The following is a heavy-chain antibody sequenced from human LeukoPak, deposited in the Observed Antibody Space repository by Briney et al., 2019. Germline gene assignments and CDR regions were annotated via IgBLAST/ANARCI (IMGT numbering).Heavy chain of an antibody. Sequence: SETLSLTCTVSGGSISSGGYYWSWIRQHPGKGLEWIGYIYYSGSTYYNPSLKSRVTISVDTPKNQFSLKLSSVTAADTAVYYCARRYFGGRVYWGQGTLVTVSS. J-gene: IGHJ4*02. CDR1: GGSISSGGYY. V-gene: IGHV4-31*03. CDR3: ARRYFGGRVY. D-gene: IGHD3-9*01. CDR2: IYYSGST.